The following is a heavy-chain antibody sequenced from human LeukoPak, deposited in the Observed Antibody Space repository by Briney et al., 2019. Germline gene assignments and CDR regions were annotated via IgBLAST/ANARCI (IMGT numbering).Heavy chain of an antibody. J-gene: IGHJ1*01. D-gene: IGHD3-22*01. CDR1: GGSISSYY. Sequence: TPSETLSLTCTVSGGSISSYYWSWIRQPPGKGLEWIGYIYYSGSTNYNPSLRSRVTISVDASKNQFSLKLSSMTAADTAVYYCAGHDSSGTYFQHWGQGTLVTVSS. CDR3: AGHDSSGTYFQH. V-gene: IGHV4-59*01. CDR2: IYYSGST.